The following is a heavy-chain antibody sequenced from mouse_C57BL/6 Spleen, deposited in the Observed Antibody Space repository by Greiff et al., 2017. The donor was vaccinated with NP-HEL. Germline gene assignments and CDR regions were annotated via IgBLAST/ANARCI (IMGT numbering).Heavy chain of an antibody. D-gene: IGHD2-1*01. V-gene: IGHV3-1*01. Sequence: VQLQQSGPGMVKPSQSLSLTCTVTGYSITSGYDWHWIRHFPGNKLEWMGYISYSGITNYNPSLNSRISITHDTSKNHFFLRLNSVTTEDTATYYCARDEGYGNYAWFAYWGQGTLVTVSA. J-gene: IGHJ3*01. CDR1: GYSITSGYD. CDR2: ISYSGIT. CDR3: ARDEGYGNYAWFAY.